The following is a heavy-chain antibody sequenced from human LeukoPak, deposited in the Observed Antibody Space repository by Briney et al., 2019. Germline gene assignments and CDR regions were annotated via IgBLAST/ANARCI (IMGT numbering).Heavy chain of an antibody. D-gene: IGHD2-15*01. V-gene: IGHV4-59*01. J-gene: IGHJ6*02. CDR1: GGSISSYY. CDR2: ISYSGST. CDR3: ARFCSGGGCYYYSLDV. Sequence: DPSETLSPTCTVSGGSISSYYWSWIRQPPGKGLEWIGYISYSGSTNYNPSLKSRVTMSVDTSKNQFSLNLSSVTTADTAVYNCARFCSGGGCYYYSLDVWGQGTTVTVSS.